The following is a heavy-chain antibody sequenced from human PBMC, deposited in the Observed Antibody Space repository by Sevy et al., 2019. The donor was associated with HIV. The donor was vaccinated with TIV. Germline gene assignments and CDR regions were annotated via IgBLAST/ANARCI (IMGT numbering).Heavy chain of an antibody. CDR1: GYTFTGYY. J-gene: IGHJ6*02. CDR3: AREPYHSGDIRPRHYYYYYGMDV. CDR2: INPNSGGT. V-gene: IGHV1-2*02. D-gene: IGHD3-16*02. Sequence: ASVKVSCKASGYTFTGYYMHWVRQAPGQGLEWMGWINPNSGGTNYAQKFQGRVTMTRDTSISTAYMELSRLSSDDTAVYYCAREPYHSGDIRPRHYYYYYGMDVWGQGTTVTVSS.